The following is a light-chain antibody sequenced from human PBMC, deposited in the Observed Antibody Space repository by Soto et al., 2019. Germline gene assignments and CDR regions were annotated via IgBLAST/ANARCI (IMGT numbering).Light chain of an antibody. J-gene: IGKJ5*01. Sequence: EIVLTQPPGTLSLSPGERATLSCRASQSVSSSYLAWYQQKPGQAPRLLIYGASSRATGIPDRFSGSGSGTDFTLTISRLEPEDFAVYYCKQYGSSITFGQGTRLEI. CDR2: GAS. CDR1: QSVSSSY. V-gene: IGKV3-20*01. CDR3: KQYGSSIT.